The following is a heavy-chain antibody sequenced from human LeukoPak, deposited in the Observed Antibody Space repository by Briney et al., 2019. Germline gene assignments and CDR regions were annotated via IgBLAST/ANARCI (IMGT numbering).Heavy chain of an antibody. V-gene: IGHV1-2*04. CDR3: ARGKYCSGGSCLYYYYGMDV. CDR2: TNPNSGGT. J-gene: IGHJ6*02. Sequence: ASVMVSCKASGYTFTGYYMHWVRQAPGQGLEWMGWTNPNSGGTNYAQKFQGWVTMTRDTSISTAYMELSRLRSDDTAVYYCARGKYCSGGSCLYYYYGMDVWGQGTTVTVSS. D-gene: IGHD2-15*01. CDR1: GYTFTGYY.